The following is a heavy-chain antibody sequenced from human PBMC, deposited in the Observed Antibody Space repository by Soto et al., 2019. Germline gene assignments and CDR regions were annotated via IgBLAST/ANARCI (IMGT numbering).Heavy chain of an antibody. CDR3: ARDRIMRRAPQKYGMDV. D-gene: IGHD3-16*01. V-gene: IGHV3-33*01. Sequence: QVQLVESGGGVVQPGRSLRLSCAASGFTFSSYGMHWVRQAPGKGLEWVAVIWYDGSNKYYADSVKGRFTISRDNSKNTRYLQMNSLRAEDTAVYYCARDRIMRRAPQKYGMDVWGQGSTVTVSS. CDR2: IWYDGSNK. J-gene: IGHJ6*02. CDR1: GFTFSSYG.